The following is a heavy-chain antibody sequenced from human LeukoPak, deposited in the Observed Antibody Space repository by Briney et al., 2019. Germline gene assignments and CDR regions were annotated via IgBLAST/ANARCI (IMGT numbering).Heavy chain of an antibody. J-gene: IGHJ4*02. V-gene: IGHV4-4*07. CDR1: GGSISSYY. D-gene: IGHD3-10*01. CDR3: ARYGSGSPYYFDC. Sequence: PSETLSLTCTVSGGSISSYYWSWIRQPAGKGLEWIGRIYASGSTYYNPSLKSRVTISVDTSENQFSLKLSSVTAADTAVYYCARYGSGSPYYFDCWGQGSLVAVSS. CDR2: IYASGST.